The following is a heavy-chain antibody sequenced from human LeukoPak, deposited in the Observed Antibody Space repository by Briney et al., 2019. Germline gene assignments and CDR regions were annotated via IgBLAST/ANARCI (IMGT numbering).Heavy chain of an antibody. CDR3: ARESNYYDSSGYYPYYFDY. V-gene: IGHV3-30-3*01. CDR2: ISYDGGNK. Sequence: GRSLRLSCAASGFTFSTYAMHWVRQAPGKGLEWVAVISYDGGNKYYADSVKGRFTISRDSSKNTLYLQMNSLRAEDTAVYYCARESNYYDSSGYYPYYFDYWGQGTLVTVSS. CDR1: GFTFSTYA. J-gene: IGHJ4*02. D-gene: IGHD3-22*01.